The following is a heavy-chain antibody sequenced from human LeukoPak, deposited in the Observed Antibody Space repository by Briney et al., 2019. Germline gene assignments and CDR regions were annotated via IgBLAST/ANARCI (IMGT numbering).Heavy chain of an antibody. CDR3: ARAPSEVGGYYPEYFRH. D-gene: IGHD3-22*01. J-gene: IGHJ1*01. CDR1: GFTFSRYW. V-gene: IGHV3-74*01. CDR2: IKSDGKT. Sequence: GGSLRLSCEASGFTFSRYWMHWVRQARGKGLVWVSRIKSDGKTNYADSVKGRFTISRDNAKNTVSLQMDSLRAEDTGVYYCARAPSEVGGYYPEYFRHWGQGTLVTVSS.